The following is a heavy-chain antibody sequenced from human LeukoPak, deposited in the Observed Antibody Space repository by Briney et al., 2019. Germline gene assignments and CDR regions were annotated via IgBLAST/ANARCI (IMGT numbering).Heavy chain of an antibody. J-gene: IGHJ4*02. Sequence: SVKVSCKASGRTFSSYAISWVRQAPGQGLEWMGGIIPIFGTANYAQKFQGRVTITTDESTSTAYMELSSLRSEDTAVYYCARERGGYTLYFDYWGQGTLVTVSS. CDR3: ARERGGYTLYFDY. CDR2: IIPIFGTA. D-gene: IGHD5-12*01. CDR1: GRTFSSYA. V-gene: IGHV1-69*05.